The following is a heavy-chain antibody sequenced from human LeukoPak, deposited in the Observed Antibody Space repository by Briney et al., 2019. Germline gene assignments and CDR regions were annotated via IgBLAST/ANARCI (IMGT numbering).Heavy chain of an antibody. Sequence: GGSLRLSCAASGFTFSSYAMSWVRQAPGKGLEWVSGISGSGGSTSYADSVKGRFTISRDNSKNTLYLQMNSLRAEDTAVYYCAKWVGVAVAGQGPANYYFDYWGQGTLVTVSS. D-gene: IGHD6-19*01. J-gene: IGHJ4*02. CDR3: AKWVGVAVAGQGPANYYFDY. CDR1: GFTFSSYA. V-gene: IGHV3-23*01. CDR2: ISGSGGST.